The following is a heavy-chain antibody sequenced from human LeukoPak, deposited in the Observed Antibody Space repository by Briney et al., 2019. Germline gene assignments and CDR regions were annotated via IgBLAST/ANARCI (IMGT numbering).Heavy chain of an antibody. J-gene: IGHJ4*02. CDR3: AREPAVSSSSYNFDY. V-gene: IGHV4-39*07. D-gene: IGHD6-6*01. CDR1: GGSISSSSYY. Sequence: PSETLSLACTVSGGSISSSSYYWGWIRQPPGKGLEWIGSIYYSGSTYYNPSLKSRVTISVDTSKNQFSLKLSSVTSADTAVYYCAREPAVSSSSYNFDYWGQGTLVTVSS. CDR2: IYYSGST.